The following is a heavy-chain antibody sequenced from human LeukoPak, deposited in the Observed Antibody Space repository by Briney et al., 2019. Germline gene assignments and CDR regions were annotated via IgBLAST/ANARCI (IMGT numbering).Heavy chain of an antibody. CDR3: AKAQGGSYPSFDY. D-gene: IGHD1-26*01. V-gene: IGHV3-30*04. CDR1: GFTFSSYA. Sequence: GRSLRLSCAASGFTFSSYAMHWVRQAPGKGLEWVAVISYDGSNKYYADSVKGRFTISRDNSKNTLYLQMNSLRAEDTAVYYCAKAQGGSYPSFDYWGQGTLVTVSS. CDR2: ISYDGSNK. J-gene: IGHJ4*02.